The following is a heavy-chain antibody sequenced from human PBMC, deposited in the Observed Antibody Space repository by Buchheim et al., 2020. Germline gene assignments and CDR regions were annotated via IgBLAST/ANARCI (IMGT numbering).Heavy chain of an antibody. CDR1: GFTFSSYA. D-gene: IGHD6-19*01. V-gene: IGHV3-23*01. CDR2: LSGSGGSR. Sequence: EVQLLESGGGLVQPGGSLRLSCAASGFTFSSYAMSWVRQAPGKGLEWVSALSGSGGSRYYEDSVKGRFTLPRDNSKNTLVLAMNSLRAEDTAVYYCAKELEAAERWLAPSIDYWGQGTL. CDR3: AKELEAAERWLAPSIDY. J-gene: IGHJ4*02.